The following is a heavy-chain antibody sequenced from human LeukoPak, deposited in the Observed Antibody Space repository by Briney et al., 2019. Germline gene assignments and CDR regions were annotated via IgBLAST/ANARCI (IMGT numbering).Heavy chain of an antibody. CDR3: ARQTAAAAAGIGWFDP. V-gene: IGHV4-4*07. Sequence: SETLSLTCTVSGGSISSYYWSWIRQPAGKGLEWIGRIYTSGSTNYNPSLKSRVTISVDTSKNQFSLKLSSVTAADTAVYYCARQTAAAAAGIGWFDPWGQGTLVTASS. D-gene: IGHD6-13*01. J-gene: IGHJ5*02. CDR2: IYTSGST. CDR1: GGSISSYY.